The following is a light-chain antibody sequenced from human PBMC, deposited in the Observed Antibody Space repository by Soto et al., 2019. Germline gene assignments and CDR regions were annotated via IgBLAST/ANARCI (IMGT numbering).Light chain of an antibody. CDR1: RGIRND. Sequence: DIQMTQSPSSLSASVGDRVTITCRASRGIRNDLSWYQQKPGKAPKRLIYAASSLQSGVPSRLSVSGSGTEFTLTISSLQPEDFATYYCLQHNSGPRTFGQGTKVDIK. J-gene: IGKJ1*01. CDR3: LQHNSGPRT. V-gene: IGKV1-17*01. CDR2: AAS.